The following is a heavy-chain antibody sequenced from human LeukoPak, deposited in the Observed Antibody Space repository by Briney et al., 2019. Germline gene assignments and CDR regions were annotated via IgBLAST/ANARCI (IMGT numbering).Heavy chain of an antibody. CDR3: ARAVPGYSSSWYDY. CDR2: IYTSGST. CDR1: GGSISSGSYY. V-gene: IGHV4-61*02. D-gene: IGHD6-13*01. J-gene: IGHJ4*02. Sequence: PSETLSLTCTVSGGSISSGSYYWSWIRQPAGKGLEWIGRIYTSGSTKYNPSLKSRVTISVDTSKNQFSLKLTSVTAADTAVYYCARAVPGYSSSWYDYWGQGTLVTVSS.